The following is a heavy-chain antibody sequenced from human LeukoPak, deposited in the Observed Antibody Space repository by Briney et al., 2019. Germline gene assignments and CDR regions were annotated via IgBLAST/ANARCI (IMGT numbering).Heavy chain of an antibody. CDR2: IYYSGST. Sequence: SETLSLTCTVSGGSISSYYWSWIRQPPGKGLEWIGYIYYSGSTPYNPSLKSRVTISVDTSKNQFSLKLSSVTAADTAVYYCARETRIAVAGHYYYYYMDVWGKGTTVTISS. J-gene: IGHJ6*03. V-gene: IGHV4-59*01. D-gene: IGHD6-19*01. CDR3: ARETRIAVAGHYYYYYMDV. CDR1: GGSISSYY.